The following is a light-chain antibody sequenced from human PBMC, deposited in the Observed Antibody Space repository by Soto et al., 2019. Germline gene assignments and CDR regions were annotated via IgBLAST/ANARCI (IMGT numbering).Light chain of an antibody. CDR2: EVS. CDR3: FSYTSSGTYV. Sequence: QSVLTHPASVSGSPGQSITISCTGTISDVGNYKYVSWYQQHPGKAPKLMIYEVSNRPSGVSNRFSGSKSGNTASLTISGLQAEDETDYYCFSYTSSGTYVFGTGTKVTVL. CDR1: ISDVGNYKY. J-gene: IGLJ1*01. V-gene: IGLV2-14*01.